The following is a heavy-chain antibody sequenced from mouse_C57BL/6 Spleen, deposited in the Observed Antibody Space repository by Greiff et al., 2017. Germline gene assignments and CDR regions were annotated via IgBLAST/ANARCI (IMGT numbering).Heavy chain of an antibody. CDR1: GFSLTSYG. CDR3: DRKRDYGFAY. V-gene: IGHV2-2*01. Sequence: QVQLQESGPGLVQPSQSLSITCTVSGFSLTSYGVHWVRQSPGKGLEWLGVIWSGGSTDYNAAFISRLSISKDNSKSQVFFKMNRLQADDTAIYYCDRKRDYGFAYWGQGTLVTVSA. D-gene: IGHD2-4*01. CDR2: IWSGGST. J-gene: IGHJ3*01.